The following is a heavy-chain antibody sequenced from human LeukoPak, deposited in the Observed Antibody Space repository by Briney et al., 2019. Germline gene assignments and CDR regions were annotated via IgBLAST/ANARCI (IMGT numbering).Heavy chain of an antibody. CDR1: GYTFTSYY. V-gene: IGHV1-2*02. Sequence: ASVKVSCKSSGYTFTSYYMYWVRQAPGQGLEWMGWIDPKRGETNYAQKFQGRVTMTTGTSISTAYMELSRLISDDTAVYYCARDPFHTYYYDPWGQGTLVTVSS. CDR3: ARDPFHTYYYDP. D-gene: IGHD3-22*01. J-gene: IGHJ4*02. CDR2: IDPKRGET.